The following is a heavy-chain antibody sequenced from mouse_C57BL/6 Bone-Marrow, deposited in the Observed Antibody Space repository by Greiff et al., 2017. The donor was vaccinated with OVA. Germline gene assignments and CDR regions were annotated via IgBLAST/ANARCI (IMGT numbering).Heavy chain of an antibody. CDR1: GFTFSDAW. V-gene: IGHV6-6*01. CDR2: IRNKANNHAT. CDR3: TNCPWFAY. D-gene: IGHD4-1*01. Sequence: EVKLMESGGGLVQPGGSMKLSCAASGFTFSDAWMDWVRQSPEKGLEWVAEIRNKANNHATYYAESVKGRFTISRDDSKSCVCLQMNSLRAEDTGIYYCTNCPWFAYWGQGTLVTVSA. J-gene: IGHJ3*01.